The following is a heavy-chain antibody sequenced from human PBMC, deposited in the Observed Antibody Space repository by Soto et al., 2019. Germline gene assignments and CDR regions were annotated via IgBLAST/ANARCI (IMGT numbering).Heavy chain of an antibody. D-gene: IGHD2-2*02. CDR2: MNPNSGNT. CDR1: GYTFTSYD. CDR3: AREGYCSSTSCYTRQWIPGNWFDP. Sequence: ASVKVSCKASGYTFTSYDINWVRQATGQGLEWMGWMNPNSGNTGYAQKFQGRVTMTRNTSISTAYMELSSLRSEDTAVYYCAREGYCSSTSCYTRQWIPGNWFDPWGQVPTVTFSS. J-gene: IGHJ5*02. V-gene: IGHV1-8*01.